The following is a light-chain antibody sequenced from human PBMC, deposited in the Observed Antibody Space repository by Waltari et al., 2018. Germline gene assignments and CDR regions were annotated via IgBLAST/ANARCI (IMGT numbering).Light chain of an antibody. CDR1: SSDVGSYNL. J-gene: IGLJ1*01. CDR3: CSYAGANTYV. V-gene: IGLV2-23*02. Sequence: QSALTQPASVSGSPGQSITVSCTGTSSDVGSYNLVSWYQHHPPKAPKLMMYEVSNRPSGVSNRFSGSKSGDTASLTISGLQPEDEAHYYCCSYAGANTYVFGSGTKVTVL. CDR2: EVS.